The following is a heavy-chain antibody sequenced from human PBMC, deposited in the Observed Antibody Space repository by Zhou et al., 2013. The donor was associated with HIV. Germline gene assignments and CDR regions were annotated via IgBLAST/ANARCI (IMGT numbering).Heavy chain of an antibody. D-gene: IGHD1-1*01. J-gene: IGHJ6*03. V-gene: IGHV3-73*01. CDR3: TRLDGSSDQLLLDSNYYYMDV. Sequence: EVQLVESGGGLVQPGGSLKLSCAASGFIFSGSAMHWVRQASGKGLEWVGRIRSKANNYATAYAASVKGRFTISRDDLKNTAYLQMNSLKTEDTAVYYCTRLDGSSDQLLLDSNYYYMDVWGKGTTVTVSS. CDR1: GFIFSGSA. CDR2: IRSKANNYAT.